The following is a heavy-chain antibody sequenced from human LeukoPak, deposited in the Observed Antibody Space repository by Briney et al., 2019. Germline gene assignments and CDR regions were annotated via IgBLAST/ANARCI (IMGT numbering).Heavy chain of an antibody. CDR1: GGTFSSYA. CDR3: ARDRCGGDCYADDAFDI. D-gene: IGHD2-21*02. CDR2: IIPIFGIA. V-gene: IGHV1-69*04. J-gene: IGHJ3*02. Sequence: SVKVSCKASGGTFSSYAINWVRQAPGQGLEWMGRIIPIFGIANYAQKFQGRVTITADTSTSTAYMGLSSLRSEDTAVYYCARDRCGGDCYADDAFDIWGQGTMVTVSS.